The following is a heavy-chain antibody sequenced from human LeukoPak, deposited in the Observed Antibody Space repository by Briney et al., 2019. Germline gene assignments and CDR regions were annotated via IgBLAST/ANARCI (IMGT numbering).Heavy chain of an antibody. CDR1: GFSFSTYS. CDR2: ISSRSSYI. D-gene: IGHD2-2*02. CDR3: ARDHSIVVVPAAIHAFDI. V-gene: IGHV3-21*01. J-gene: IGHJ3*02. Sequence: GGSLRLSCAASGFSFSTYSMNWVRQAPGKGLEWVSCISSRSSYIFYADSVKGRFTISRDNAKNSLYLQMNSLRAEDTAVYYCARDHSIVVVPAAIHAFDIWGQGTMVTVSS.